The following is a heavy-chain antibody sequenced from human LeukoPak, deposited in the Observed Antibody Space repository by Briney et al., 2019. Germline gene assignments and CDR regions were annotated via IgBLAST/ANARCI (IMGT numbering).Heavy chain of an antibody. D-gene: IGHD6-13*01. CDR3: ARVGDSSSWYYYYYMDV. Sequence: ASVKVSCKASGYTFTSYDINWVRQATGQGLEWMGWMNPNSGNTGYAQKFQGRVTITRNTSISTAYMELSSLRSEDTAVYYCARVGDSSSWYYYYYMDVWGKGTTVTVSS. J-gene: IGHJ6*03. CDR1: GYTFTSYD. V-gene: IGHV1-8*03. CDR2: MNPNSGNT.